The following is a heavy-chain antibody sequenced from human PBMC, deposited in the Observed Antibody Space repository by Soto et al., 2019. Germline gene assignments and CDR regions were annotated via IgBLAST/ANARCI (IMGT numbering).Heavy chain of an antibody. D-gene: IGHD2-15*01. CDR1: GFTVSSNY. Sequence: PGGSLRLSCAASGFTVSSNYMSWGRQAPGKGLEWVSVIYSGGSTYYADSVKGRFTISRDNSKNTLYLQMNSLRAEDTAVYYCARDMAYCSGGSCCRYYYYMDVWGKGTTVTVSS. CDR3: ARDMAYCSGGSCCRYYYYMDV. V-gene: IGHV3-66*01. CDR2: IYSGGST. J-gene: IGHJ6*03.